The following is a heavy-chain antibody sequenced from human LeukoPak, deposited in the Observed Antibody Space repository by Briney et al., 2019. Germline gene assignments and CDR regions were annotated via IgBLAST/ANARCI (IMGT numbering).Heavy chain of an antibody. CDR3: AREKAVAGYYFDY. Sequence: GGSLRLSCAASGFTFSSYSMNWVRQAPGKGLEWVANIKQDGSEKYYVDSVKGRFTISRDNAKNSLYLQMNSLRAEDTAVYYCAREKAVAGYYFDYWGQGTLVTVSS. D-gene: IGHD6-19*01. CDR1: GFTFSSYS. CDR2: IKQDGSEK. J-gene: IGHJ4*02. V-gene: IGHV3-7*01.